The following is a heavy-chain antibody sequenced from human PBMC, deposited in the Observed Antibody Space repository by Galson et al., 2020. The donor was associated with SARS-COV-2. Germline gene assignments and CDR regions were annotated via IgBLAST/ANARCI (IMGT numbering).Heavy chain of an antibody. Sequence: GESLKISCATYGFTFSTYAISWVRQAPGKGLEWVSTISGSGGTTFYADSVKGRFTISRDYSKNTLYLQMDSLRAEDTTVYYCAKTGGSFYDIYVFDYWGQGALVTVSS. V-gene: IGHV3-23*01. CDR1: GFTFSTYA. CDR3: AKTGGSFYDIYVFDY. D-gene: IGHD3-22*01. CDR2: ISGSGGTT. J-gene: IGHJ4*02.